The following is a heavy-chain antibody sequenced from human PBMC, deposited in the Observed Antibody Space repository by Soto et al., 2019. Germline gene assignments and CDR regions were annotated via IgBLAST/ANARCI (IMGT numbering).Heavy chain of an antibody. V-gene: IGHV6-1*01. D-gene: IGHD6-13*01. CDR1: GDSVSSNSAA. J-gene: IGHJ4*02. Sequence: SQTLSLTCAISGDSVSSNSAAWNWFRQSPSRGLEWLGRTYYRSKWHNDYAVSVKSRITINQDTSKNQFSLQLNSVTPEDTAVYYCARDTGGSWSTFDYRGQGTLVTVSS. CDR2: TYYRSKWHN. CDR3: ARDTGGSWSTFDY.